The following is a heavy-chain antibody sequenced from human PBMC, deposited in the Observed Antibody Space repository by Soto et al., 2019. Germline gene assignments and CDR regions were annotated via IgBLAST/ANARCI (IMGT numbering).Heavy chain of an antibody. V-gene: IGHV5-51*01. CDR1: GYSFTSYW. CDR3: ASGEGAGDKYYYGMDV. D-gene: IGHD3-10*01. J-gene: IGHJ6*02. Sequence: GESLKISCKGSGYSFTSYWIGWVRQMPGKGLEWMGIIYPGDSDTRYSPSFQGQVTISADKSISTAYLQLSSLKASDTAMYYCASGEGAGDKYYYGMDVWGQGTTVTVSS. CDR2: IYPGDSDT.